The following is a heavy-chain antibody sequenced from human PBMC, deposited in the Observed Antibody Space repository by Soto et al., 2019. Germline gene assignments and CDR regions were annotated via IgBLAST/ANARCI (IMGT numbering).Heavy chain of an antibody. V-gene: IGHV4-34*01. CDR3: ATSYGNAWYTY. J-gene: IGHJ4*02. CDR2: INHSGST. Sequence: SETLSLTCAVYGGSFSGYYWSWIRQPPGKGLEWIGEINHSGSTNYNPSLKSRVTISVDTSKNQFTLQLTSVTVEDTAVYYCATSYGNAWYTYWGQGTQVTVSS. D-gene: IGHD6-13*01. CDR1: GGSFSGYY.